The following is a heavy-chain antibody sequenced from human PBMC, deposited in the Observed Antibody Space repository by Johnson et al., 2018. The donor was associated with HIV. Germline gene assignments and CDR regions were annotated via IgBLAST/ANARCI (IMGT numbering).Heavy chain of an antibody. D-gene: IGHD6-13*01. Sequence: MQLVESGGGLIQPGGSLRLSCTASDFTVSSNYMSWVRQAPGKGLEWVSVIYSGGSTYYADPVKGRFTIPRDNAKNSMYLQMSSLKVEATALYYCASYGESQQLPLGDALDVWGRGTMVIVSS. CDR1: DFTVSSNY. J-gene: IGHJ3*01. V-gene: IGHV3-53*01. CDR3: ASYGESQQLPLGDALDV. CDR2: IYSGGST.